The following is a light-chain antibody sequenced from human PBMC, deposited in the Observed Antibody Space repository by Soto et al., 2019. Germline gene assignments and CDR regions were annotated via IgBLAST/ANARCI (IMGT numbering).Light chain of an antibody. V-gene: IGLV2-11*02. J-gene: IGLJ1*01. Sequence: QSVLTQPRSVSGYPRQSVTISCTGSSSDVGGYNYVSWYQQHPGKAPQLIIYDVSKRPSGVPDRFSGSKSGNTASLTISGLQAKVEADYYCCSYAGSYTFVSGSGTNLTVL. CDR1: SSDVGGYNY. CDR2: DVS. CDR3: CSYAGSYTFV.